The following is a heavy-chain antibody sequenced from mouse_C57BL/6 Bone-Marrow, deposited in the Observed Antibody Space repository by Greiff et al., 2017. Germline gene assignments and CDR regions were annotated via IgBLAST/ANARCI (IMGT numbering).Heavy chain of an antibody. V-gene: IGHV1-9*01. J-gene: IGHJ3*01. CDR1: GYTFTGYW. Sequence: VQLQQSGAELMKPGASVKLSCKAPGYTFTGYWIEWVKQRPGNGLVWIGEILPGSGSPHYNEKFKGTATLTADTSSNTSYMQISSLTTDDSAIYYCARRRWLPAWFAYWGQGTLVTVSA. CDR2: ILPGSGSP. D-gene: IGHD2-3*01. CDR3: ARRRWLPAWFAY.